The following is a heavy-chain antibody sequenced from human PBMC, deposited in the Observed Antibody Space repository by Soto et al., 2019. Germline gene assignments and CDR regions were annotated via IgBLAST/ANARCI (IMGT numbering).Heavy chain of an antibody. CDR2: IYYSGST. V-gene: IGHV4-59*01. J-gene: IGHJ4*02. CDR3: ARVSGDYVLY. D-gene: IGHD3-3*02. CDR1: GGSISSYY. Sequence: SETLSLTCTVSGGSISSYYWSWIRQPPGKGLEWIGYIYYSGSTNYNPSLKSRVTISVDTSKNQFSLKLNSVTAADTAVYYCARVSGDYVLYWGQGTLVTVSS.